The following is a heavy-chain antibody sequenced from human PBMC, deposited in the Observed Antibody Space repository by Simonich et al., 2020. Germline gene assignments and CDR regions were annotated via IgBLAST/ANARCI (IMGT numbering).Heavy chain of an antibody. Sequence: QVQLQQWGAGLLKPSETLSLTCAVYGGSFNGYYWSWIRQPPGKGLEWIGEINHSGSTTDNTSLKCRVTISVDASKNQFSLKLSSVTAADTAVYYCARGKGWKNAFDIWGQGTMVTVSS. CDR3: ARGKGWKNAFDI. J-gene: IGHJ3*02. CDR2: INHSGST. CDR1: GGSFNGYY. V-gene: IGHV4-34*01. D-gene: IGHD1-1*01.